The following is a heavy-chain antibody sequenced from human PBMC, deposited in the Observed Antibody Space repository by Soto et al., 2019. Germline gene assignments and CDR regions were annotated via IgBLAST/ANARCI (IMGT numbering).Heavy chain of an antibody. CDR3: ARDIHSTLINWFDP. CDR1: GYTFTSYG. CDR2: ISAYNGNT. D-gene: IGHD3-16*01. V-gene: IGHV1-18*01. Sequence: QVQLVQSGAEVKKPGASVKVSCKASGYTFTSYGISWVRQAPGQGLEWMGWISAYNGNTNYAQKLQGRVTMTTDTSKSPAYMELKSLRTDDTGVYYCARDIHSTLINWFDPWGQGTLVTLSS. J-gene: IGHJ5*02.